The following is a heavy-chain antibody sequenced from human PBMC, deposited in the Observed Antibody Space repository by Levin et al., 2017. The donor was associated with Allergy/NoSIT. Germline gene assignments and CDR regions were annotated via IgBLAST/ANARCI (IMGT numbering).Heavy chain of an antibody. CDR3: MRQEAASGIDS. V-gene: IGHV5-51*01. CDR1: GYIFSNFW. D-gene: IGHD6-13*01. J-gene: IGHJ4*02. CDR2: IWPRDSDT. Sequence: GGSLRLSCQASGYIFSNFWIGWVRQRPGKGLEWMGVIWPRDSDTRYSPSFQGQVTISVDRSTSTAYLLWSSLKASDTAMYHCMRQEAASGIDSWGQGTLVTVSS.